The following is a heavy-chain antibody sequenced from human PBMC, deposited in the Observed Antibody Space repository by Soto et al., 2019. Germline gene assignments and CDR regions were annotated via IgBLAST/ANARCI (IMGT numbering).Heavy chain of an antibody. D-gene: IGHD3-22*01. J-gene: IGHJ4*02. CDR3: AKGRSSMIVVVMDY. CDR1: GFNFDDSA. Sequence: EVQLVESGGALVQPGRSLRLSCVASGFNFDDSAMNWVRQVPGKGLGWVSGITWNSGHILYADSVKGRFTISRDNAKKSLYLELNSLRLEDTALYYYAKGRSSMIVVVMDYWGQGTPVTVSS. V-gene: IGHV3-9*01. CDR2: ITWNSGHI.